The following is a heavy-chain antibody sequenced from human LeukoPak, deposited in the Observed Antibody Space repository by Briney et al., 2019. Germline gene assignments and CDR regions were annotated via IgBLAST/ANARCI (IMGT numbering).Heavy chain of an antibody. J-gene: IGHJ5*02. CDR3: ARSTAVVVAASTKRNWFDP. V-gene: IGHV4-34*01. Sequence: PSETLSLTCAVYGGSFRGYYWSWIRQPPGKGLEWIGEINHSGSTNYNPSLKSRVTISVDTSKNQFSLKLSSVTAADTAVYYCARSTAVVVAASTKRNWFDPWGQGTLVTVSS. CDR2: INHSGST. D-gene: IGHD2-15*01. CDR1: GGSFRGYY.